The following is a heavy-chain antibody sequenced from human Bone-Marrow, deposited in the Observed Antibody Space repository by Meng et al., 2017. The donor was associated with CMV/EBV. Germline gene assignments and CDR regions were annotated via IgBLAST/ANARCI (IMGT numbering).Heavy chain of an antibody. CDR3: ARDGPYDFWSGYYTGDP. CDR1: YTVTGYY. D-gene: IGHD3-3*01. CDR2: INPNSGGT. V-gene: IGHV1-2*02. Sequence: YTVTGYYMHGVRQAPGQGLEWMGWINPNSGGTNYAQKFQGRVTMTRDTSISTAYMELSRLRSDDTAVYYCARDGPYDFWSGYYTGDPWGQGTLVTVSS. J-gene: IGHJ5*02.